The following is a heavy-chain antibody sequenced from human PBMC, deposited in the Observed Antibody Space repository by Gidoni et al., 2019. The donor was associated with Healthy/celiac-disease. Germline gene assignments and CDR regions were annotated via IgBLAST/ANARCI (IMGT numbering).Heavy chain of an antibody. J-gene: IGHJ4*02. Sequence: EVQLLESGGCLVQPGGSLRLSCAASGFTFSSYAMSWVRQAPGKGLEWVSAISGSGGSTYYADSVKGRFTISRDNSKNTLYLQMNSRRAEDTAVYYCAKWDDYDVYFDYWGQGTLVTVSS. D-gene: IGHD4-17*01. CDR3: AKWDDYDVYFDY. CDR2: ISGSGGST. CDR1: GFTFSSYA. V-gene: IGHV3-23*01.